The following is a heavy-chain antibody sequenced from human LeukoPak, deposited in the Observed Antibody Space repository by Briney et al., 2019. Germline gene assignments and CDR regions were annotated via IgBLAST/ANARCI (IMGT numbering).Heavy chain of an antibody. Sequence: KSGGSLRLSCAASGFTFSSYSMNWVRQAPGKGLEWVSSISSSSSYIYYADSVKGRFTISRDNAKNSLYPQMNSLRAEDTAVYYCARSGYCSSTSCYYFQHWGQGTLVTVSS. J-gene: IGHJ1*01. D-gene: IGHD2-2*01. CDR1: GFTFSSYS. CDR2: ISSSSSYI. V-gene: IGHV3-21*01. CDR3: ARSGYCSSTSCYYFQH.